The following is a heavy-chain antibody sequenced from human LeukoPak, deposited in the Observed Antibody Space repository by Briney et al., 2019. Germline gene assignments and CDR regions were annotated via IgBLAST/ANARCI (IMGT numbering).Heavy chain of an antibody. V-gene: IGHV1-18*01. D-gene: IGHD5-12*01. CDR3: ARSGRGTYYYFDL. J-gene: IGHJ4*02. CDR1: TYTFTRYG. CDR2: ISGYNGNT. Sequence: ASVKVTCKASTYTFTRYGISWVRQAPGQGLEWMGWISGYNGNTNYAQKFLGRVSMTADTATSTAYMELRSLTSDDTAMYYCARSGRGTYYYFDLWGQGTLVTVSS.